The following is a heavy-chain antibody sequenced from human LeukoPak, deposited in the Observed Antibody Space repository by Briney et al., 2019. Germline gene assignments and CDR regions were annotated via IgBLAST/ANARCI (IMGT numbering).Heavy chain of an antibody. Sequence: GGSLRLSCAASGFTVSSNYMSWVRQAPGKGLEWVSVIYSGGSTYYADSVKGRFTISRDNSKNTLYLQMNSLRAEDTAVYYCARGDYYGSGSYRGGSNWFDPWGQGTLVTVSS. CDR2: IYSGGST. CDR3: ARGDYYGSGSYRGGSNWFDP. D-gene: IGHD3-10*01. J-gene: IGHJ5*02. V-gene: IGHV3-53*01. CDR1: GFTVSSNY.